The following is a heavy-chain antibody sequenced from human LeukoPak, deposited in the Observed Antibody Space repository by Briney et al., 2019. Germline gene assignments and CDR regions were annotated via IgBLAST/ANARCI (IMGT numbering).Heavy chain of an antibody. D-gene: IGHD3-22*01. Sequence: ASVKVSCKASGYTFTGYYMHWVRQAPGQGLEWMGWINPNSGGTNYAQKFQGRVTMTRDTSISTAYMELSRLRSDDTAVYYCARVYQLYYYDSSGYGMGYGMDVWGQGTTVTVSS. CDR3: ARVYQLYYYDSSGYGMGYGMDV. CDR1: GYTFTGYY. V-gene: IGHV1-2*02. J-gene: IGHJ6*02. CDR2: INPNSGGT.